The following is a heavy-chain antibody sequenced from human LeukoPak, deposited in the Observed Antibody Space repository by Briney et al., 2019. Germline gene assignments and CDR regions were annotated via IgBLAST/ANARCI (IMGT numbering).Heavy chain of an antibody. V-gene: IGHV3-21*01. CDR2: ISSSSSYI. Sequence: GGSLRLSCAASGFTFSSYSMNWVRQAPGKGLEWVSSISSSSSYIYYADSVKGRSTISRDNAKNSLYLQMNSLRAEDTAVYYCARTTGTSCHDYWGQGTLVTVSS. CDR1: GFTFSSYS. CDR3: ARTTGTSCHDY. D-gene: IGHD1-1*01. J-gene: IGHJ4*02.